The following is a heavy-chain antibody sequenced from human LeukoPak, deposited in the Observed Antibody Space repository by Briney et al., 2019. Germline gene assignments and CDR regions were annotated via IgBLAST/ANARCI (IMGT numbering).Heavy chain of an antibody. CDR2: IIPIFGTA. V-gene: IGHV1-69*13. J-gene: IGHJ4*02. Sequence: SVKVSCKASGGTFSSYAISWVRQAPGQGLEWMGGIIPIFGTANYAQKFQGRVTITADESTSTAYMELSSLRSEDTAVYYYASPGIAVADNDYWGQGTLVTVSS. CDR1: GGTFSSYA. D-gene: IGHD6-19*01. CDR3: ASPGIAVADNDY.